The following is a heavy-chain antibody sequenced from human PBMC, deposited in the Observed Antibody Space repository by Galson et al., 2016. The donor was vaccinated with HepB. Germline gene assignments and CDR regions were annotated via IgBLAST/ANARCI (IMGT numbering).Heavy chain of an antibody. D-gene: IGHD6-19*01. CDR1: GGSIHNYY. J-gene: IGHJ4*02. CDR2: IYYSGNT. V-gene: IGHV4-59*01. CDR3: ARGSNLSDSGWFTVALDY. Sequence: SETLSLTCSVSGGSIHNYYWTWIRQSPGKGLEWIGNIYYSGNTNYNPSLKSRVTISLDTSKNQFSLKLSSVAAADTAVYYCARGSNLSDSGWFTVALDYWGQGTLFTVSS.